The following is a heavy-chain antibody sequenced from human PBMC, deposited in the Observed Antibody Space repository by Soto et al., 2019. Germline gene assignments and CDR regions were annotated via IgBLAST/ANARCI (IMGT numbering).Heavy chain of an antibody. CDR3: AREYGGSRVFDY. V-gene: IGHV1-46*01. J-gene: IGHJ4*02. CDR2: INPSADST. Sequence: QVQLVQSGAEVNKPGASVKVSCKASGYTFTNYFIHWVRQAPGQGLEWMGIINPSADSTNYAQKFQGRVTVTRATSTSTVYMELRSLRSEDTGVYYCAREYGGSRVFDYWGQGTLVTVSS. D-gene: IGHD1-26*01. CDR1: GYTFTNYF.